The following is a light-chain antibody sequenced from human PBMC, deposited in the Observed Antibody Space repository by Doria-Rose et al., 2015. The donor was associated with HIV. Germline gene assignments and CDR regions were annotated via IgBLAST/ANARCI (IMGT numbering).Light chain of an antibody. J-gene: IGKJ3*01. Sequence: EIVMTQSSEYLGMSLGERAALNCKSNQSLLYTSKNYLAWYQQKPGQPPKLLIYWASTRQSGVPARFSGSGSGTDFTLTISSLEAEDVAVYYCQQYYDTPSFGPGATVDIK. CDR2: WAS. V-gene: IGKV4-1*01. CDR3: QQYYDTPS. CDR1: QSLLYTSKNY.